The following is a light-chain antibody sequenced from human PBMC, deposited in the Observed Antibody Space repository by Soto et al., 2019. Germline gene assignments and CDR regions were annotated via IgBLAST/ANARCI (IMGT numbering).Light chain of an antibody. Sequence: IQMTQSPSTLSASVGDRVTITCRASQSISNWLAWYQQKPGKAPKLLIYDASTLESGVPTRFSGSGSGTEFTLTISSLHPDDFATYYCQQYNSYSTFGQGTKVEIK. J-gene: IGKJ1*01. CDR1: QSISNW. V-gene: IGKV1-5*01. CDR2: DAS. CDR3: QQYNSYST.